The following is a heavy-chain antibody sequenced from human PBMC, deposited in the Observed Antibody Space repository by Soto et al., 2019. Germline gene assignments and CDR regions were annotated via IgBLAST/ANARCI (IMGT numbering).Heavy chain of an antibody. J-gene: IGHJ6*02. CDR2: ISSSSSYT. D-gene: IGHD3-9*01. V-gene: IGHV3-11*06. Sequence: GGSLRLSCAASGFTFSDYYMSWIRQAPGKGLEWVSYISSSSSYTNYADSVKGRFTISRDNAKNSLYLQMNSLRAEDTAVYYCARGFYDILTGYSLSSHYYYYGMDVWGQGTTVTVSS. CDR3: ARGFYDILTGYSLSSHYYYYGMDV. CDR1: GFTFSDYY.